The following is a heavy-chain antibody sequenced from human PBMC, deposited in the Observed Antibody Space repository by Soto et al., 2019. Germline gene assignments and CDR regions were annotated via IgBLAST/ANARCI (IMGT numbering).Heavy chain of an antibody. CDR1: GFTFSSYA. CDR2: ISGSGGST. D-gene: IGHD2-15*01. CDR3: AKALLVVVAAAFDY. Sequence: PGVSLRLSCAASGFTFSSYAMSWVRQAPGKGLEWVSAISGSGGSTYYADSVKGRFTISRDNSKNTLYLQMNSLRAEDTAVYYCAKALLVVVAAAFDYWGQGTLVTVSS. J-gene: IGHJ4*02. V-gene: IGHV3-23*01.